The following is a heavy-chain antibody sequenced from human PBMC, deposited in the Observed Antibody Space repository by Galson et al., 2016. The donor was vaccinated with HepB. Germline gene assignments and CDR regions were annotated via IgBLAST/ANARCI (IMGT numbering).Heavy chain of an antibody. Sequence: SLRLSCAASGFTFSNFGMHWVRQAPGKGLEWVAVISYDETYKYYADSVKVRFTISRDNSKNTLYLHMNSLRPEDTAVYYCAKDRPAYSGSYWGYFDYWGQGTLVTVSS. V-gene: IGHV3-30*18. CDR3: AKDRPAYSGSYWGYFDY. CDR1: GFTFSNFG. CDR2: ISYDETYK. D-gene: IGHD1-26*01. J-gene: IGHJ4*01.